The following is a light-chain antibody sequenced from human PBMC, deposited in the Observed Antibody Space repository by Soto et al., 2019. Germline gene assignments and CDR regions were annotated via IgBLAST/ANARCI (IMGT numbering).Light chain of an antibody. CDR1: QSVSSN. V-gene: IGKV3-15*01. CDR3: QQDNKWPPP. CDR2: GAS. Sequence: EIVMTQSPATFSVSPWERATLSCRASQSVSSNYLAWYQLKPGQAPRLLLYGASTRATGIPARFSGSGSGTDFTLTISSLQSEDSAAYYCQQDNKWPPPFSQGT. J-gene: IGKJ5*01.